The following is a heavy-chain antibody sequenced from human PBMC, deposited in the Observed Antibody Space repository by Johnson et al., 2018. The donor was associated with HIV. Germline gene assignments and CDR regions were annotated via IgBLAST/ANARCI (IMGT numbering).Heavy chain of an antibody. CDR3: ARVSSIAALWDAFDI. Sequence: VQLVESGGGLVQPGGSLRLSCAASGFTVSSKYMSWVRQAPGKGLAWVSALYRSGSPYYVDSVTGRFTISRDNSKNTLHLQMNSLRVDDTAVYSCARVSSIAALWDAFDIWGQGTMVTVSS. CDR2: LYRSGSP. J-gene: IGHJ3*02. D-gene: IGHD6-6*01. CDR1: GFTVSSKY. V-gene: IGHV3-66*01.